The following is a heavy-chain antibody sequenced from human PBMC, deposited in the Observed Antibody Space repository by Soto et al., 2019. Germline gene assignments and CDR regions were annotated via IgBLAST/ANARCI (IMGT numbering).Heavy chain of an antibody. CDR3: ARDRGNFGVVLADFYQYGMDV. CDR1: GDSVTSGSIY. Sequence: QVQLQESGPGLVKPSETLSLTCTVSGDSVTSGSIYWSWIRQPPGKGLEWIGYVDYTGSTNYNPSLTSRVAISVDTSKTHFSLTLSSVTAADTAVYYCARDRGNFGVVLADFYQYGMDVWGQGTTVTVSS. CDR2: VDYTGST. D-gene: IGHD3-3*01. J-gene: IGHJ6*02. V-gene: IGHV4-61*03.